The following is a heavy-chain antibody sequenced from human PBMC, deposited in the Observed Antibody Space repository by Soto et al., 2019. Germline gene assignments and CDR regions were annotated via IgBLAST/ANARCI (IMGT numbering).Heavy chain of an antibody. J-gene: IGHJ6*02. D-gene: IGHD6-6*01. CDR2: IWYDGSNK. CDR1: GFTFSSYG. V-gene: IGHV3-33*01. Sequence: QVQLVESGGGVVQPGRSLRLSCAASGFTFSSYGMHWVRQAPGKGLEWVAVIWYDGSNKYYADSVKGRFTISRDNSKNTLYLQMNSLRAEDTAVYYCARDQGESSPFGMDVWGQGTTVTVSS. CDR3: ARDQGESSPFGMDV.